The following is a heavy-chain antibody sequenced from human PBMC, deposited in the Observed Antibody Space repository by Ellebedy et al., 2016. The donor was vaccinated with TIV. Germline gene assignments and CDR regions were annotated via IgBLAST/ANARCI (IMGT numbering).Heavy chain of an antibody. CDR2: IIPMSVTP. J-gene: IGHJ4*02. CDR1: GGTSNRFA. Sequence: AASVKVSCKVSGGTSNRFAINWVRQAPGQGLEWMGGIIPMSVTPKYAQKFQGRVTFTADESTGTVYMEFSTLISDHTAVYYCERPQGWWGEGTTILDYWGQGTLVTVSS. D-gene: IGHD2-15*01. V-gene: IGHV1-69*13. CDR3: ERPQGWWGEGTTILDY.